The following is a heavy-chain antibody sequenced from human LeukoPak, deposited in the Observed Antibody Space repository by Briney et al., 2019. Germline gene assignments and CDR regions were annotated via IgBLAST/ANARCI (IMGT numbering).Heavy chain of an antibody. Sequence: ASVKVSCKASGYIFTNHYMHWVRQAPGQGLEWMGLINPSGSSTLYAEKFRGRIIMTRDMSTATDYMELSSLRSEETAVYYCARDNSIADRGWWFDPWGQGTLVTVSS. CDR3: ARDNSIADRGWWFDP. J-gene: IGHJ5*02. V-gene: IGHV1-46*01. CDR2: INPSGSST. CDR1: GYIFTNHY. D-gene: IGHD4-23*01.